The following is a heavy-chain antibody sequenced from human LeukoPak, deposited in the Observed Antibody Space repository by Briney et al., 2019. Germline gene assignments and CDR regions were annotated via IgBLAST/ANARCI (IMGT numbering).Heavy chain of an antibody. V-gene: IGHV4-34*01. Sequence: SETLSLTCAVYGGSFSGYYWSWIRQPPGKGLEWIGEINHSGSTNYNPSLKSRVTISVDTSKNQFSLKLSSVTAADTAVYYCARGSGYDYVWGSYRPPLAFDIWGQGTMVTVSS. CDR1: GGSFSGYY. D-gene: IGHD3-16*02. J-gene: IGHJ3*02. CDR2: INHSGST. CDR3: ARGSGYDYVWGSYRPPLAFDI.